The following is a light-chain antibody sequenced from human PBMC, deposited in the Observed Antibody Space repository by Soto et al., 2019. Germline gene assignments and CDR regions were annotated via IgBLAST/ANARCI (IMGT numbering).Light chain of an antibody. V-gene: IGLV2-14*03. CDR1: SIDVGGYNY. CDR3: SSYTSSNTL. CDR2: DVS. J-gene: IGLJ2*01. Sequence: QSVLTQPASVSGSPGQSITISCSGISIDVGGYNYVSWYQQHPGKAPKLMIYDVSDRPSGVSNRFSGSKSGNTASLTISGLQPEDEADYYCSSYTSSNTLFGGGNQLTVL.